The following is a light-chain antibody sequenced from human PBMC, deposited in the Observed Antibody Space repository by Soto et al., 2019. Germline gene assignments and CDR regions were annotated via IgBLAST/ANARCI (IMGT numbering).Light chain of an antibody. CDR2: DVT. CDR1: SSDIGGYNS. CDR3: QSYDSSLSVSYV. J-gene: IGLJ1*01. Sequence: QSALTQSPSASGSPGQSVTISCTGTSSDIGGYNSVSWYQQHPGKAPKVMIYDVTKRPSGVPDRFSGSKSGNTASLTVSALQAEDEADYYCQSYDSSLSVSYVFGTGTKVTVL. V-gene: IGLV2-8*01.